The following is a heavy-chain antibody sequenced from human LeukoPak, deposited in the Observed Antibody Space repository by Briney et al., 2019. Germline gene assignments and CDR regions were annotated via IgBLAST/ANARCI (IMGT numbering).Heavy chain of an antibody. Sequence: ASVEVSCKASGYTFTNYYIHWVRQAPGQGLEWMGIINPSGGSTSYPQKFQDRVTMTRDTSTSTVYMELSSLKSDDTAIYYCARGVFGELEKLMFQHWGQGTLVTVSS. CDR1: GYTFTNYY. CDR3: ARGVFGELEKLMFQH. V-gene: IGHV1-46*01. J-gene: IGHJ1*01. D-gene: IGHD3-10*02. CDR2: INPSGGST.